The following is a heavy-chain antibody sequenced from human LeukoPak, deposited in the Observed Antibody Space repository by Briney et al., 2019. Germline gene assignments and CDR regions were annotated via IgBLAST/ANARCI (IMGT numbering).Heavy chain of an antibody. V-gene: IGHV4-59*01. Sequence: PSETLSLTCTVSGGSISSYYWSWIRQPPGKGLEWIGYIYYSGSTNYNPSLKSRVTISVDTSKNQFSLKLSSVTAADTAVYYCARDRRSWYFDLWGRGTLVTVSS. J-gene: IGHJ2*01. CDR1: GGSISSYY. CDR3: ARDRRSWYFDL. CDR2: IYYSGST.